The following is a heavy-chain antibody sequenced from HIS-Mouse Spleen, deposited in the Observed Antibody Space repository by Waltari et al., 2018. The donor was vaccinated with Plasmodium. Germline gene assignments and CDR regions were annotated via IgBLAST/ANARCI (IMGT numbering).Heavy chain of an antibody. D-gene: IGHD6-13*01. Sequence: QVQLQESGPGLVKPSETLSLTCTVSGGSISSYYWSWIRQPPGKGLECIGYIYYSGRTTYSPSLRSRVTISVDTSKSQCSLKLSSVTAADTAVYYCARHRYSSSWYSYWGQGTLVTVSS. V-gene: IGHV4-59*08. CDR3: ARHRYSSSWYSY. J-gene: IGHJ4*02. CDR1: GGSISSYY. CDR2: IYYSGRT.